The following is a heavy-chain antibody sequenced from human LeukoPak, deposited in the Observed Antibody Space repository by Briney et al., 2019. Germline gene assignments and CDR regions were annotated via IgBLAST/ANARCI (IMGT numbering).Heavy chain of an antibody. Sequence: PGGSLRLSCAASGFAFSRSCMTWIRQAPGKGLEFVANIKEDGGRENFASSVKGRFTISRDNAKDSLYLQMNNLRVEDTAVYYCARDGGYSAFDYWGQGALVTVSS. J-gene: IGHJ4*02. D-gene: IGHD1-26*01. V-gene: IGHV3-7*01. CDR3: ARDGGYSAFDY. CDR2: IKEDGGRE. CDR1: GFAFSRSC.